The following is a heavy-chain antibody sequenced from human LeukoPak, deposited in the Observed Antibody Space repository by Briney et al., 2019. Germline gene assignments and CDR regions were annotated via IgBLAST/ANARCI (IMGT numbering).Heavy chain of an antibody. CDR2: IHYSGST. CDR3: ARACTNAVCPFDS. V-gene: IGHV4-31*03. CDR1: GGSISSGGYY. J-gene: IGHJ4*02. Sequence: ASETLSLTCTVSGGSISSGGYYWSWIRQYPGKGLEWIGYIHYSGSTYYNPSLRSRVIISLDASENQFSLKLSSVTAADTAVYYCARACTNAVCPFDSWGRGTLLTVSS. D-gene: IGHD2-8*01.